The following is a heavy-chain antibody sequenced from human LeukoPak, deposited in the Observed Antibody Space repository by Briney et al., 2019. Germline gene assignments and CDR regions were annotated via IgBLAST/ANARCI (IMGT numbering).Heavy chain of an antibody. V-gene: IGHV3-30*04. CDR3: ARQDDYSFDY. Sequence: SGGSLRLSCAASGFTFSTFTMHWVRQAPGKGLEWVAVISYDGSNKNYADSVKGRFTISRDNSKNTLYLQMNSLRGEDTALYYCARQDDYSFDYWGQGALVPVPS. J-gene: IGHJ4*02. CDR1: GFTFSTFT. CDR2: ISYDGSNK. D-gene: IGHD4-11*01.